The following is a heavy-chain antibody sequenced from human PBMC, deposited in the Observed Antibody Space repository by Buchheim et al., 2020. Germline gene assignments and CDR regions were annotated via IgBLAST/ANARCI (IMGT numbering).Heavy chain of an antibody. Sequence: EVQLLESGGGLVQPGGSLRLSCAASGFTFSSYAMSWVRQAPGKGLEWVSAISGSGGSTYYADSVKGRFTISRDNYKHTPHMQMDSLRAEDTAVYYCAKVGRCSGGSCSSHLDYWGQGTL. CDR2: ISGSGGST. CDR1: GFTFSSYA. V-gene: IGHV3-23*01. D-gene: IGHD2-15*01. CDR3: AKVGRCSGGSCSSHLDY. J-gene: IGHJ4*02.